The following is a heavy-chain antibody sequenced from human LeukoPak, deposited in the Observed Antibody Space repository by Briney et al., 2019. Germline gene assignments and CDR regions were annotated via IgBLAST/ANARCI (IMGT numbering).Heavy chain of an antibody. V-gene: IGHV4-59*07. CDR2: FYYWWST. J-gene: IGHJ4*02. CDR3: TRVLIIAVAGRGEFHY. D-gene: IGHD6-13*01. CDR1: LGTLSSYY. Sequence: AVPLSLTRTDYLGTLSSYYCSWIRQPPGKGLECIGYFYYWWSTIFNPSLKSRITIPEKTSKNQFSLKMGSVTAAETAVNYWTRVLIIAVAGRGEFHYWGQGTLVTVSS.